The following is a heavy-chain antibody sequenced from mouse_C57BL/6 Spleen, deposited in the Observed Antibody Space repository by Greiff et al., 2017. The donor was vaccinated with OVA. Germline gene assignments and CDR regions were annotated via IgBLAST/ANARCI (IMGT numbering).Heavy chain of an antibody. CDR2: IYPGDGDT. D-gene: IGHD2-4*01. J-gene: IGHJ3*01. CDR1: GYAFCSYW. CDR3: ARDRDYPWLAY. Sequence: VMLVESGAELVKPGASVKISCKASGYAFCSYWMTWVTPRPGTGLEWIGQIYPGDGDTNYNGKFKGKATLTADKSSSTAYMQLSSLTSEDSAVYFCARDRDYPWLAYWGQGTLVTVSA. V-gene: IGHV1-80*01.